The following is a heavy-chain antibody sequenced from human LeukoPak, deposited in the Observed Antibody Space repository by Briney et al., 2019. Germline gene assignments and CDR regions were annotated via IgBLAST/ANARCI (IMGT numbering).Heavy chain of an antibody. J-gene: IGHJ4*02. CDR1: GFTFSSHD. V-gene: IGHV3-21*01. Sequence: PGGSLRLSCAASGFTFSSHDMNWVRQAPGQGLEWVSSITTATSSYIYYADSVKGRFTISRDDAKNSLYLQMDSLRAEDTAVYYCARDYGGPHYFVYWGQGTLVTVSS. CDR2: ITTATSSYI. D-gene: IGHD2-15*01. CDR3: ARDYGGPHYFVY.